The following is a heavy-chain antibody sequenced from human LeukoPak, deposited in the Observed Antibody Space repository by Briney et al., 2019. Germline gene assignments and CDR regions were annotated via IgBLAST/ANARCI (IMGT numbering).Heavy chain of an antibody. CDR1: GGTFSSYA. CDR3: AKAPREDYYGSGSLVDY. V-gene: IGHV1-69*04. CDR2: IIPILGIA. J-gene: IGHJ4*02. D-gene: IGHD3-10*01. Sequence: SVKVSCKASGGTFSSYAISWVRQAPGQGLEWMGRIIPILGIANYAQKFQGRVTITADKSTSTAYMELSSLRSEDTAVYYCAKAPREDYYGSGSLVDYWGQGTLVTVSS.